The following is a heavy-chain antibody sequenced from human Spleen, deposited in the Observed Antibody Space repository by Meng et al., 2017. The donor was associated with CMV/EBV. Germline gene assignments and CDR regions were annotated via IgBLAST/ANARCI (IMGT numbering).Heavy chain of an antibody. V-gene: IGHV3-30-3*01. CDR1: GFNFRNYA. CDR3: ARQIGYCTSTSCYPDY. J-gene: IGHJ4*02. D-gene: IGHD2-2*01. CDR2: ISYDGANQ. Sequence: GESLKIPCAASGFNFRNYALHWVRRAPGKGLEWVAVISYDGANQHYADSVKGRFTVSRDNSKNTLYLQMNNLRGEDTAVYYCARQIGYCTSTSCYPDYWGQGTLVTVSS.